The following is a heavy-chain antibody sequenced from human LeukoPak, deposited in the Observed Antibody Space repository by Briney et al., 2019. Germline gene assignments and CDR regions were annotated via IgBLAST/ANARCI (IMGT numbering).Heavy chain of an antibody. V-gene: IGHV3-7*01. J-gene: IGHJ4*02. CDR3: ARDGVAAGLYFDL. CDR1: GFTFTEYW. D-gene: IGHD6-13*01. Sequence: GGSLRLSCAASGFTFTEYWMNWVRQAPGKGLEWVASINQDGSEKYYVDSVKGRFTISRDNAQNSLYPQMSYLRAEDTAMFYCARDGVAAGLYFDLWGQGTLVTVSS. CDR2: INQDGSEK.